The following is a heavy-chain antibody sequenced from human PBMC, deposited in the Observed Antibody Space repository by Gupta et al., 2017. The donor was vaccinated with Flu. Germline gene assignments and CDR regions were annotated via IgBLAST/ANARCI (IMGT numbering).Heavy chain of an antibody. CDR2: SSGSGNST. V-gene: IGHV3-23*01. J-gene: IGHJ4*02. D-gene: IGHD2-2*01. Sequence: TWVRQARGRGLDGVSTSSGSGNSTYYADSVQGRFTISRDDSKNTLFLDMNSLRAEDTALYYCAKDIDRYCIRTGCYGSFDYWGQGTLVTVSS. CDR3: AKDIDRYCIRTGCYGSFDY.